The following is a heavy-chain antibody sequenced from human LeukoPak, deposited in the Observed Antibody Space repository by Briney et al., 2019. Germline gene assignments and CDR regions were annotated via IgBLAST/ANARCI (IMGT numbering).Heavy chain of an antibody. Sequence: PGGSLRLSCAASGFTFSNYAMGWVRQAPGKGLEWVSAITGDGSSTYNADSVKGRFTVSRDNSKNTPYLQMNSLRAEDTATYYCAKARIVVVTALDYWGQGALVIVSS. J-gene: IGHJ4*02. CDR1: GFTFSNYA. D-gene: IGHD2-21*02. CDR3: AKARIVVVTALDY. V-gene: IGHV3-23*01. CDR2: ITGDGSST.